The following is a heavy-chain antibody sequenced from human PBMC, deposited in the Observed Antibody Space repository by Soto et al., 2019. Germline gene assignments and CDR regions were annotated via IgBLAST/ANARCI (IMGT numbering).Heavy chain of an antibody. CDR1: GFTFSSYG. CDR2: ISGSGAST. V-gene: IGHV3-23*01. CDR3: AKDQNRDFWSGSPFDY. J-gene: IGHJ4*02. D-gene: IGHD3-3*01. Sequence: GGSLRLSCAASGFTFSSYGMSWVRQAPGKGLEWVSSISGSGASTYYADSVQGRFTISRDNSKNTLYLQMNSLRAEDTAVYYCAKDQNRDFWSGSPFDYWGQGTLVTVSS.